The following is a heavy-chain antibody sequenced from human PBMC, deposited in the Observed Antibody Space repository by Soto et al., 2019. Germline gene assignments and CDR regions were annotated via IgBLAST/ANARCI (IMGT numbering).Heavy chain of an antibody. CDR1: GGTFSTSS. CDR3: ARGHEFGGNSDACDI. V-gene: IGHV1-69*14. Sequence: QVQLVQSGAEVKKPGSSVKVSCKASGGTFSTSSINWLRQAPGQRPEWMGNILPIFGTADYAQKFRDRVTITADKSTNTAYMELRSLFSEDAAVYYCARGHEFGGNSDACDIWGQGTVVTVSS. J-gene: IGHJ3*02. CDR2: ILPIFGTA. D-gene: IGHD3-10*01.